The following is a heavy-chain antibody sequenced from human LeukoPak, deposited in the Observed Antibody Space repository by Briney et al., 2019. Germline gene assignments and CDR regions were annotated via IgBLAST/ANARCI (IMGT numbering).Heavy chain of an antibody. CDR2: INHSGST. D-gene: IGHD4-17*01. CDR3: ARWYDYGGYVWYFDL. CDR1: GGSFSGYY. J-gene: IGHJ2*01. Sequence: SETLSLTCAVYGGSFSGYYWSWIRQPPGKGLEWIGEINHSGSTNYNPSLKSRVTISVDASKNQFSLMLSSVTAADTAVYYCARWYDYGGYVWYFDLWGRGTLVTVSS. V-gene: IGHV4-34*01.